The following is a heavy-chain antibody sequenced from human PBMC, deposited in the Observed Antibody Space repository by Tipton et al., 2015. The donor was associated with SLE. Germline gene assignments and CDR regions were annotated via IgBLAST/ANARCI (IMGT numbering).Heavy chain of an antibody. D-gene: IGHD1/OR15-1a*01. V-gene: IGHV4-39*01. J-gene: IGHJ3*02. CDR1: GGSSSRSSYY. Sequence: TLSLTCTVSGGSSSRSSYYWGWIRQPPGKGLEWIGTIYYSGSTYYNPSLKSRATISVDTSKNQFSLKLSSVTAADTAMYYCARARIGTTDAFDIWGQGTVVTVSS. CDR2: IYYSGST. CDR3: ARARIGTTDAFDI.